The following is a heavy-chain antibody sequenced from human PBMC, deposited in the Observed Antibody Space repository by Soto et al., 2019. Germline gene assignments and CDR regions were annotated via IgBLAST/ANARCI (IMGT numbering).Heavy chain of an antibody. D-gene: IGHD6-13*01. V-gene: IGHV3-23*01. CDR3: AKVTKRAAAGRYEYYKYGMDV. Sequence: VGSLRLSCAAAGFAFSTYAMTWARQAPGKGLEWVSVISGSGGSSYYAASVKGRFTISRDNSKNTLFLQMNGLRAEDTAVYYCAKVTKRAAAGRYEYYKYGMDVWGQGTTVTVSS. CDR1: GFAFSTYA. CDR2: ISGSGGSS. J-gene: IGHJ6*02.